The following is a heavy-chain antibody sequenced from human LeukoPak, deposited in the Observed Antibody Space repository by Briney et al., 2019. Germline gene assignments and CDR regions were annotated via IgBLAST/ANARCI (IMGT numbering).Heavy chain of an antibody. CDR3: SRDEGVVRAMNSKDVAH. D-gene: IGHD2-21*01. J-gene: IGHJ4*02. CDR1: GFTFSSYA. CDR2: IKQDGSER. V-gene: IGHV3-7*01. Sequence: GGSLRLSCAASGFTFSSYAMSWVRQAPGKGLEWVAIIKQDGSERYYVDSVKGRFTIPRDNAKNPLYLQMSSLRAEDTAVDYCSRDEGVVRAMNSKDVAHWGPGTLVIV.